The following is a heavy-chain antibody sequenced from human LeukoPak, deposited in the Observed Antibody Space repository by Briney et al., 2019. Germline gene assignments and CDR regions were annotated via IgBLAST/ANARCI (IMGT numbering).Heavy chain of an antibody. Sequence: GSSVKVSCKASGGTFSSYAISWVRQAPGQGLEWMGRIIPILGIANYAQKFQGRVTITADKSTSTAYMELSSLRSEDTAVYYCARAPPRSYGSGSHRAFDIWGQGTMVTVSS. CDR3: ARAPPRSYGSGSHRAFDI. CDR2: IIPILGIA. CDR1: GGTFSSYA. D-gene: IGHD3-10*01. V-gene: IGHV1-69*04. J-gene: IGHJ3*02.